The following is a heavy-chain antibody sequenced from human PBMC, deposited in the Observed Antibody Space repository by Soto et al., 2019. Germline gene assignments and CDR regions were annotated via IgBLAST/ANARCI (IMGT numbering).Heavy chain of an antibody. V-gene: IGHV1-69*02. J-gene: IGHJ4*02. CDR3: ASIAAAGTGWPHDY. CDR1: GGTFSSYT. CDR2: LIPILGIA. D-gene: IGHD6-13*01. Sequence: QVQLVQSGAEVKKPGSSVKVSCKASGGTFSSYTISWVRQAPGQGLEWMGRLIPILGIANYAQKFQGRVTITADKSTSTAYMELSSLRSEDTAVYYCASIAAAGTGWPHDYWGQGTLVTVSS.